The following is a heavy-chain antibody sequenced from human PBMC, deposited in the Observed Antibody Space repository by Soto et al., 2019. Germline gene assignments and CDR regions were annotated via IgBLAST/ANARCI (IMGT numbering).Heavy chain of an antibody. V-gene: IGHV3-33*01. J-gene: IGHJ4*02. CDR3: ARERQLTSTRGDFDY. Sequence: GGSLRLSCAASGFTFSHYRMHWVRQAPGKGLEWLAIIYYDGNNEYYADSVRGRFTISRDNSENMLWLQMSNLRAEDAAVYYCARERQLTSTRGDFDYWGQGSLVTVSS. D-gene: IGHD3-10*01. CDR1: GFTFSHYR. CDR2: IYYDGNNE.